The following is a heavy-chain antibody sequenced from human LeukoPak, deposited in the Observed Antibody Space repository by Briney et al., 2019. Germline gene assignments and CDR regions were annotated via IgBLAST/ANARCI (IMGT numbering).Heavy chain of an antibody. CDR3: ARGAGWYDY. CDR2: INHSGST. V-gene: IGHV4-34*01. CDR1: GGSFSGYY. J-gene: IGHJ4*02. D-gene: IGHD6-19*01. Sequence: SETLSLTCAVYGGSFSGYYWNWIRQPPGKGLEWIGEINHSGSTNYNPSLKSRVTISADTSKNQFSLNVRSVTAADTAVYYCARGAGWYDYWGQGTQVTVFS.